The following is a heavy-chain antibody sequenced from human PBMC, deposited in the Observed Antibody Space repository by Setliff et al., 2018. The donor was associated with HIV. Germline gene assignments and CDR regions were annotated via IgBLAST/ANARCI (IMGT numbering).Heavy chain of an antibody. CDR2: INYRGNT. Sequence: PSETLSLTCTVSGGSISTSRYYWGWIRQPPGKGLEWIGSINYRGNTYYNPSLKSRAAISVDTSKNQFSLNLSSVTAADTAVYYCARHGAFYYYYYMDVWGKGTTVTVSS. CDR3: ARHGAFYYYYYMDV. V-gene: IGHV4-39*01. CDR1: GGSISTSRYY. J-gene: IGHJ6*03.